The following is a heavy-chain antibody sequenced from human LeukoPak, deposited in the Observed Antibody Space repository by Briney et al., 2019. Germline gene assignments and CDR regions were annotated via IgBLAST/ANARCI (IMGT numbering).Heavy chain of an antibody. Sequence: ASVKVSCKASGYTFTSYGISWVRQAPGQGLEWMGWISAYNGNTKYSQKYQSRVTMTTDTSTTTAYMELMSLRSDDTAVYYCARGVDSSGYYWGVDYFDYWGQGTLVTVSS. J-gene: IGHJ4*02. CDR1: GYTFTSYG. V-gene: IGHV1-18*01. CDR3: ARGVDSSGYYWGVDYFDY. D-gene: IGHD3-22*01. CDR2: ISAYNGNT.